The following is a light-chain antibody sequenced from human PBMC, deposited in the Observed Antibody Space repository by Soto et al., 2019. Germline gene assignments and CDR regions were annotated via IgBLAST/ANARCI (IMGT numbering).Light chain of an antibody. CDR3: QQYNSYS. V-gene: IGKV1-5*01. CDR1: QSISNW. J-gene: IGKJ1*01. CDR2: HAS. Sequence: DIQMTQSPSTLPASVGDRVTITCRASQSISNWLAWYQQKPGTAPKVLIYHASNLQSGAPSTTSGSESGTQFTLTISSQQSDGFATCYCQQYNSYSFGQGTKVYI.